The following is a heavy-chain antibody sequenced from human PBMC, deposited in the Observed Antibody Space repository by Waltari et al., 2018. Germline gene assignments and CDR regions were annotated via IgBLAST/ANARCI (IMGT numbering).Heavy chain of an antibody. J-gene: IGHJ3*02. Sequence: EVQLVESGGGLVKPGGSLRLSCAASGFAFSSYFMNWVSQAPGKVMEWVSSISTRSSYIYYADSVNGRFNISRDNAKISLFLQMISLRAEDTAVYYCARVRSGGSNDAFDIWGQGTMFTFSS. CDR1: GFAFSSYF. CDR3: ARVRSGGSNDAFDI. D-gene: IGHD2-15*01. V-gene: IGHV3-21*01. CDR2: ISTRSSYI.